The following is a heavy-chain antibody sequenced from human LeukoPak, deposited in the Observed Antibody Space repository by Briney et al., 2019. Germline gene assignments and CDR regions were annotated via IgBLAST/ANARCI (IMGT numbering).Heavy chain of an antibody. Sequence: ASVKVSCKASGYTFTGYYMHWVRQAPGQGLEWMGWINPNSGGTNYAQKFQGWVTMTRDTSISTAYMELSRLRSDDTAVYYCVRGYKVVVADDAFDIWGQGTMVTVSS. D-gene: IGHD2-15*01. V-gene: IGHV1-2*04. CDR2: INPNSGGT. CDR1: GYTFTGYY. CDR3: VRGYKVVVADDAFDI. J-gene: IGHJ3*02.